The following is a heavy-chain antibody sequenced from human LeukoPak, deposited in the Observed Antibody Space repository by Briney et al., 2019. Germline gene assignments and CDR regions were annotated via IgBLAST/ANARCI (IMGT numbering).Heavy chain of an antibody. CDR3: ARHHAQLLHHNWFDP. J-gene: IGHJ5*02. Sequence: PSETLSLTCTVSGGSISSSSYYWGWIRQPPGKGLEWIGSIYYSGSTYYNPSLKSRVTISVDTSKNQFSLKLSSVTAADTAVYYCARHHAQLLHHNWFDPWGQGTLVTVSS. CDR1: GGSISSSSYY. D-gene: IGHD3-3*01. CDR2: IYYSGST. V-gene: IGHV4-39*01.